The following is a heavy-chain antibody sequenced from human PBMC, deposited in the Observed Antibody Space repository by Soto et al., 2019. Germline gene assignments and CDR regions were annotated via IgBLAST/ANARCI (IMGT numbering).Heavy chain of an antibody. V-gene: IGHV4-59*01. CDR3: ARLHDAFDI. CDR2: IYYSGST. Sequence: QVQLQESGPGLVKPSETLSLTRTVSGGSICSYYWSWIRQPPGKGLEWIGYIYYSGSTNYNPSLKSRVTISVDTSKNQFSLKLSSVTAADTAVYYCARLHDAFDIWGQGTMVTVSS. CDR1: GGSICSYY. J-gene: IGHJ3*02.